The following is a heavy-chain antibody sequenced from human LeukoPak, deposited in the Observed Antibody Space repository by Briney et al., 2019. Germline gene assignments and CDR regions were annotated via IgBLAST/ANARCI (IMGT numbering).Heavy chain of an antibody. Sequence: KTSETLSLTCTVSGGSISSYYWTCIRQPPGKGLEWIGYIYYSGGTNYNPSLKSRVTISVDTSKNQFSLKLSSVTAADTAVYYCARLRNYDNSGYYPFDYWGQGTLVTVSS. D-gene: IGHD3-22*01. V-gene: IGHV4-59*08. CDR3: ARLRNYDNSGYYPFDY. J-gene: IGHJ4*02. CDR1: GGSISSYY. CDR2: IYYSGGT.